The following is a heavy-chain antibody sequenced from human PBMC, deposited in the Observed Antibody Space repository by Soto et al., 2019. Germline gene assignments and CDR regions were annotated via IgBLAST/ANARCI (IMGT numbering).Heavy chain of an antibody. CDR2: TYYRSKWDY. Sequence: QVQLQQSGPGLVKPSQTLSLTCAISGDSVSTNSATWDWIRQSPSRGLEWLGRTYYRSKWDYDYAASVKGRITINPDTSNHQVSLHLDSVPPDDTAVYYCASLIGTSWLDSWGQGTLVTVSS. V-gene: IGHV6-1*01. D-gene: IGHD2-2*01. CDR1: GDSVSTNSAT. J-gene: IGHJ5*01. CDR3: ASLIGTSWLDS.